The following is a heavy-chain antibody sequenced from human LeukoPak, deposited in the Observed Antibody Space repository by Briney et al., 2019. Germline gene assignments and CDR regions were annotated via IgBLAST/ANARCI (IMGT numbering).Heavy chain of an antibody. CDR1: GWSFSGYY. J-gene: IGHJ6*03. CDR2: INHSGST. D-gene: IGHD6-6*01. V-gene: IGHV4-34*01. CDR3: ARALEYSSSSWVYYYYYYMDV. Sequence: KASETLSLTCAVYGWSFSGYYWSWIRQPPGKGLEWIGEINHSGSTNYNPSLKSRVSISVDTSKNQFSLKLSSVTAADTAVYYCARALEYSSSSWVYYYYYYMDVWGKGTTVTVSS.